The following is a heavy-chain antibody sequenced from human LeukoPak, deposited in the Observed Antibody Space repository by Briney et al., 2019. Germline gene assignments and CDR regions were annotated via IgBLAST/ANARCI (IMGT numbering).Heavy chain of an antibody. J-gene: IGHJ3*02. CDR2: FDPEDGET. CDR1: GYTLTELS. Sequence: ASVNVSCKVSGYTLTELSMHWVRQAPGKGLEWMGGFDPEDGETIYAQKFQGRVTMTEDTSTDTAYMELSSLRSEDTAVYYCATSYSSGWYWPFDIWGQGTMVTVSS. V-gene: IGHV1-24*01. D-gene: IGHD6-19*01. CDR3: ATSYSSGWYWPFDI.